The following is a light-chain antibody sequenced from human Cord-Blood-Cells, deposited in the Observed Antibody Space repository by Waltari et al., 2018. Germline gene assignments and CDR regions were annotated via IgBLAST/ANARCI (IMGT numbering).Light chain of an antibody. V-gene: IGKV4-1*01. CDR3: QQYYSTPPT. CDR1: QSVLYSSNNKNY. Sequence: DIVMPQSPDSLAVSLGERATINCKSSQSVLYSSNNKNYLAWYQQKPGQQPKLLIYWASTRESGVPDRFSGSGSGTDFTLTISSLQAEDVAVYYCQQYYSTPPTFGQGTKVEIK. CDR2: WAS. J-gene: IGKJ1*01.